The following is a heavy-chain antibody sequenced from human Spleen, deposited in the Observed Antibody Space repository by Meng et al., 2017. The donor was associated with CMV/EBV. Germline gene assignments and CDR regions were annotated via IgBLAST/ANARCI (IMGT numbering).Heavy chain of an antibody. D-gene: IGHD2-2*01. J-gene: IGHJ6*02. Sequence: SYAMSWVRQAPGKGLEWVSAISGSGGSTYYADSVKGRFTISRDNSKNTLYLQMNSLRAEDTAVYYCAKRVEVPAAQYYYYYYGMDVWGQGTTVTVSS. CDR1: SYA. CDR3: AKRVEVPAAQYYYYYYGMDV. V-gene: IGHV3-23*01. CDR2: ISGSGGST.